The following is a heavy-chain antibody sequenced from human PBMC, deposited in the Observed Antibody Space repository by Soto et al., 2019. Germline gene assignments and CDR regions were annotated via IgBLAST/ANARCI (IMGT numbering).Heavy chain of an antibody. CDR1: GFTFSSYA. CDR2: ISGSGSST. J-gene: IGHJ4*02. Sequence: EVQLLESGGGLVQPGGSLRLSCAASGFTFSSYAMSWVRQTPGKGLEWVSAISGSGSSTYEADSVKGRFTISRDNFKNTLYLQMNSLRAEDTAVYYCEYSSNPFDYWGQGTLVTVSS. D-gene: IGHD6-13*01. CDR3: EYSSNPFDY. V-gene: IGHV3-23*01.